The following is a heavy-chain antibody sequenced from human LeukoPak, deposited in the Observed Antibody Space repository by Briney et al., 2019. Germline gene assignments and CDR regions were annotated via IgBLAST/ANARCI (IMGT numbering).Heavy chain of an antibody. Sequence: ASVKVSCKASGYTFTGYCMHWVRQAPGQGLEWMGWISAYNGNTNYAQKLQGRVTMTTDTSTSTAYMELRSLRSDDTAVYYCARGLSGYYDSSGYYYRQLDDYWGQGTLVAVSS. D-gene: IGHD3-22*01. CDR1: GYTFTGYC. CDR3: ARGLSGYYDSSGYYYRQLDDY. J-gene: IGHJ4*02. V-gene: IGHV1-18*04. CDR2: ISAYNGNT.